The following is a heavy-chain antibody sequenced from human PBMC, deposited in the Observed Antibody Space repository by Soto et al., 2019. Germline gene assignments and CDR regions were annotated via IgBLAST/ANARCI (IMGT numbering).Heavy chain of an antibody. CDR2: ISAYNGNT. CDR3: ARDNLRITGTTHLYNWFDP. Sequence: GASVKVSCKASGYTFTSYGISWVRQAPGQGLEWMGWISAYNGNTNYAQKLQGRVTMTTDTSTSTAYMEPRSLRSDDTAVYYCARDNLRITGTTHLYNWFDPWDQGTLVTVSS. CDR1: GYTFTSYG. D-gene: IGHD1-20*01. J-gene: IGHJ5*02. V-gene: IGHV1-18*04.